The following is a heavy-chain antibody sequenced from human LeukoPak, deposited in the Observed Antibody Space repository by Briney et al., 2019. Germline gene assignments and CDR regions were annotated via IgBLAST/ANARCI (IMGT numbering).Heavy chain of an antibody. CDR3: AGRSARYFDH. D-gene: IGHD1-26*01. V-gene: IGHV4-59*01. Sequence: SETLSLTCTVSGDSISSYYWSWIRQPPGEGLQWIGYIFYSGSTNYNASLRSRVAISVDTSKNQLSLRLTSVTAADTAVYYCAGRSARYFDHWGQGALVTVSS. CDR2: IFYSGST. CDR1: GDSISSYY. J-gene: IGHJ4*02.